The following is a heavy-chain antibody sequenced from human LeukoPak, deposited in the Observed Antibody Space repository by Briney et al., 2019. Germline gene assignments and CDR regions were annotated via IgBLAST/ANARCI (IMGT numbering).Heavy chain of an antibody. J-gene: IGHJ4*02. CDR3: ARPDYGGDFYYFDY. V-gene: IGHV3-48*03. Sequence: GGSLRLSCAASGFTFSSYEMNWVRQAPGKGLEWVSKISSSGTTIYYADSVKGRFTTSRDNAKNSLYLQLNSLRAEDTAVYHCARPDYGGDFYYFDYWGQGTLVTVSS. CDR2: ISSSGTTI. D-gene: IGHD4-23*01. CDR1: GFTFSSYE.